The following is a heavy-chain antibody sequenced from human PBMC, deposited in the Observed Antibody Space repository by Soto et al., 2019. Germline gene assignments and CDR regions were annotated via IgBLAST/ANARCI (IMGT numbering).Heavy chain of an antibody. CDR2: ISGSGGST. V-gene: IGHV3-23*01. Sequence: EVQLLESGGGLVQPGGSLRLSCAASGFTFSSYAMSWVRQAPGKGLEWVSAISGSGGSTYYADSVKGRFTISRDNSKNTLYLQMNSLRAEDTAVYYCAKFRNIAAAGTYYYYGMDVWGPGTTVTVSS. D-gene: IGHD6-13*01. CDR1: GFTFSSYA. CDR3: AKFRNIAAAGTYYYYGMDV. J-gene: IGHJ6*02.